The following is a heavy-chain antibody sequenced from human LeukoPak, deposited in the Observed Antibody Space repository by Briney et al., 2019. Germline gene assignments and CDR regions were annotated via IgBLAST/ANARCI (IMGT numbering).Heavy chain of an antibody. J-gene: IGHJ4*02. CDR1: GFTFSSYA. V-gene: IGHV3-23*01. CDR3: AKGPGGSGSYYLVGFFDY. CDR2: ISGSGGST. Sequence: PGGSLRLSCAASGFTFSSYAMSWVRQAPGKGLEWVSAISGSGGSTYYADSVKGRFTISRDNSKNTLYLQMNSLRAEDTAVYYCAKGPGGSGSYYLVGFFDYWGQGTLVTVSS. D-gene: IGHD3-10*01.